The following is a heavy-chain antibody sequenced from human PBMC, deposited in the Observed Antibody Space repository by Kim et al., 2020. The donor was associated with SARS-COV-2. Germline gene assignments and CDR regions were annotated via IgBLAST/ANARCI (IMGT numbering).Heavy chain of an antibody. CDR1: GGSISSYY. J-gene: IGHJ6*03. CDR3: ARGVRYFYYMDV. D-gene: IGHD3-10*01. CDR2: IYSSGST. V-gene: IGHV4-59*01. Sequence: SETLSLTCTVSGGSISSYYWNWIRQPPGKGLEWIGYIYSSGSTNYNPSLKSRVTISVDTSKNQFSLKLSSVTAADTAVYYCARGVRYFYYMDVWGKGTTV.